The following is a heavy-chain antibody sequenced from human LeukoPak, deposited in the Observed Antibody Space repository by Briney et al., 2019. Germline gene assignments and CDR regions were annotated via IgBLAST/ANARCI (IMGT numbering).Heavy chain of an antibody. V-gene: IGHV3-33*01. J-gene: IGHJ4*02. D-gene: IGHD1-14*01. CDR3: ARAPEGYFDY. CDR1: GFTFSSYG. CDR2: IWFDGSDK. Sequence: GGSLGLSCAASGFTFSSYGMHWVRQAPGKGLEWVAVIWFDGSDKWYADSVKGRFTISRDNSKNTLYLQMNSLRAEDTAVYYCARAPEGYFDYWGQGTLVTVSS.